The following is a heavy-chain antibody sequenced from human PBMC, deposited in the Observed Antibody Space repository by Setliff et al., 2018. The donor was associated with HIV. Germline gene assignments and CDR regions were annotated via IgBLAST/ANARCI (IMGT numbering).Heavy chain of an antibody. V-gene: IGHV4-61*02. CDR3: ARGYYGSGSYSGWFDP. CDR2: IYTSGP. D-gene: IGHD3-10*01. J-gene: IGHJ5*02. Sequence: SETLSLTCTVSGDSISSGSNYWSWIRQPAGKGLEWIGRIYTSGPRYNPSLENRVTISVDTSKSQFFLMLSSVTAADTAVYYCARGYYGSGSYSGWFDPWGQGTLVTVSS. CDR1: GDSISSGSNY.